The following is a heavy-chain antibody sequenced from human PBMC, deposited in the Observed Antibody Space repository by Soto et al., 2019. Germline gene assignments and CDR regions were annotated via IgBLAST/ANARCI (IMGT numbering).Heavy chain of an antibody. CDR3: AKADGEQWLIPHLDN. Sequence: EVRLLESGGGVVQPGGSLRLSCEASGFNFNKFAMGWVRQAPGEGLERVSGISCCGGSTFYADSVKGRLSLARDDSKNTLSLQLNSLRVEDTAHYYCAKADGEQWLIPHLDNWGQGTQVIVS. D-gene: IGHD6-19*01. CDR1: GFNFNKFA. J-gene: IGHJ1*01. V-gene: IGHV3-23*01. CDR2: ISCCGGST.